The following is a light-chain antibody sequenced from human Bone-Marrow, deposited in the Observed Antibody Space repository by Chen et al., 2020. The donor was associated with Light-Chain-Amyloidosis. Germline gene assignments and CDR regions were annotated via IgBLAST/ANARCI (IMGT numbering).Light chain of an antibody. J-gene: IGLJ1*01. Sequence: QSALTQPASVSGSPGQSITISCTGTSSDVGCDNHVSWYQQHPDKTPKLMIYDVTNRPSWVPNRFSGSKSDDTTSLIISGLQYEDDDDYFCSSYCFTNTLVFGNGTRVTVL. V-gene: IGLV2-14*01. CDR1: SSDVGCDNH. CDR3: SSYCFTNTLV. CDR2: DVT.